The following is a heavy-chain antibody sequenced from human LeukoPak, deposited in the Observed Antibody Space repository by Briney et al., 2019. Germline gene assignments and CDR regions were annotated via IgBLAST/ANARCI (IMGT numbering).Heavy chain of an antibody. J-gene: IGHJ5*02. D-gene: IGHD4-11*01. V-gene: IGHV4-59*08. Sequence: PSQTLSLTCTVSGGSISSYYWSWIRQPPGKGLEWIGYIYYSGSTNYNPSLKSRVTISVDTSKNQFSLKLSSVTAADTAVYYCARGMTTHSQGRGFDPWGQGTLVTVSS. CDR2: IYYSGST. CDR3: ARGMTTHSQGRGFDP. CDR1: GGSISSYY.